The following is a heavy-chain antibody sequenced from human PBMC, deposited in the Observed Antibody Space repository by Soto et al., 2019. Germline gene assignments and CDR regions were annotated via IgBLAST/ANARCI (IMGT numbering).Heavy chain of an antibody. CDR3: TTEAYDNSGSLAFDI. D-gene: IGHD3-22*01. CDR1: GCFISNDY. Sequence: SETLSLTCTVSGCFISNDYYSWIRQPPGKGLEWIGYIFHTGTTSYNPSLKSRVTLSVDTSQSQFSLKLNSVTAADTAVYYCTTEAYDNSGSLAFDIWGPGTLVT. V-gene: IGHV4-59*08. CDR2: IFHTGTT. J-gene: IGHJ3*02.